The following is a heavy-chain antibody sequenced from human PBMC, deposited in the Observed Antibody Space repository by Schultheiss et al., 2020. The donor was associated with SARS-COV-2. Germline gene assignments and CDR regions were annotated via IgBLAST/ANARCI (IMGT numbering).Heavy chain of an antibody. Sequence: GGSLRLSCAASGFTFSSYGMHWVRQAPGKGLEWVANIKQDGSEKYYVDSVKGRFTISRDNAKNTLYLQMNSLRAEDTAVYYCARAKWGATTTVVIRWGQGTLVTVSS. CDR2: IKQDGSEK. CDR1: GFTFSSYG. J-gene: IGHJ4*02. CDR3: ARAKWGATTTVVIR. D-gene: IGHD4-23*01. V-gene: IGHV3-7*01.